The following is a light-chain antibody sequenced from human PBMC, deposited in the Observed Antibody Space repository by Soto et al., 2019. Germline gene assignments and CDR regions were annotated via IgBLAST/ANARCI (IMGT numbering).Light chain of an antibody. CDR3: QQRTNWPT. Sequence: EIVLTQTPATLSVSPGVIATLSCMASQSVSSYLAWYQQKPGQAPRLLIYDASNRATGIPARFSGSGSGTAFTLTIRSLEPEDFAVYYCQQRTNWPTFGQGTKV. J-gene: IGKJ1*01. CDR2: DAS. V-gene: IGKV3-11*01. CDR1: QSVSSY.